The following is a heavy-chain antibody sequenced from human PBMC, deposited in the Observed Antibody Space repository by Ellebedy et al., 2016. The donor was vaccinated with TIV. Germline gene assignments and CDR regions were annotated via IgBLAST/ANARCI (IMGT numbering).Heavy chain of an antibody. CDR2: INPNSGGT. V-gene: IGHV1-2*02. Sequence: ASVKVSCXASGGTFSSYAISWVRQAPGQGLEWMGGINPNSGGTNYAQKFQGRVTMTRDTSISTAYMELSRLRSDDTAVYYCAREGWDIVVVVALNAFDIWGQGTMVTVSS. CDR3: AREGWDIVVVVALNAFDI. J-gene: IGHJ3*02. CDR1: GGTFSSYA. D-gene: IGHD2-15*01.